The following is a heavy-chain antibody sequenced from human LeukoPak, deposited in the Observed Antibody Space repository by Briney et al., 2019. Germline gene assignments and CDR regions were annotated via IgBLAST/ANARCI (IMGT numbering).Heavy chain of an antibody. D-gene: IGHD3-3*01. Sequence: SETLSLTCDVSGGSVTSTNWWTWVRQPPGKGXXXXGEVHLDGRTNYNPSLKSRLIMSVDLPENHISLKLTSVTAADTAVYYCAREGGFYRPLDYSGQGTLVTVSS. CDR1: GGSVTSTNW. V-gene: IGHV4-4*02. J-gene: IGHJ4*02. CDR3: AREGGFYRPLDY. CDR2: VHLDGRT.